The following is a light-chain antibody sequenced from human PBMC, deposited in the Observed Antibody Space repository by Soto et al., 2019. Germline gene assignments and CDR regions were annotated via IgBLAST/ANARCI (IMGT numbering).Light chain of an antibody. V-gene: IGLV2-23*02. Sequence: QSVLTQPASVSGSPGQSITISCSGTTSDVGGYDVVSWYQQHPGKAPKLMIFEVNQRPSGVSDRFSGSKSGNTASLTISGLQAGDEADYYCCSFAGSSTFWVFGGGTKVIVL. CDR3: CSFAGSSTFWV. CDR1: TSDVGGYDV. CDR2: EVN. J-gene: IGLJ3*02.